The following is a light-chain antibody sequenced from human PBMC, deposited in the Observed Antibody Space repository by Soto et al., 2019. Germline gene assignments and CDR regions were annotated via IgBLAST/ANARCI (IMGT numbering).Light chain of an antibody. CDR1: QSISSW. Sequence: DIQMTQSPSTLSASVGDRVTITCRASQSISSWLAWYQQKPGKAPKVLIYKASILESGVPSRFSGRGSGTEFTLTISSLQPDDFATYYGQQYSGSSVFGPGTKVDI. V-gene: IGKV1-5*03. CDR3: QQYSGSSV. CDR2: KAS. J-gene: IGKJ3*01.